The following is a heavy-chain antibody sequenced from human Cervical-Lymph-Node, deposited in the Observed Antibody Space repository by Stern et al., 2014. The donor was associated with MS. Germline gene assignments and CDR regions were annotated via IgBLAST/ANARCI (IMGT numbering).Heavy chain of an antibody. CDR1: GYSFASYW. CDR2: IYPGDSDT. V-gene: IGHV5-51*01. D-gene: IGHD3-3*01. J-gene: IGHJ3*02. Sequence: EVQLVESGAEVKKPGESLKISCKGSGYSFASYWIGWVRQMPGKGLEWMGIIYPGDSDTPYSPSFQGQVTISADKSISTAYLQWSSLKASDTAMYYCARHISGYYSRYTFDIWGQGTMVTVSS. CDR3: ARHISGYYSRYTFDI.